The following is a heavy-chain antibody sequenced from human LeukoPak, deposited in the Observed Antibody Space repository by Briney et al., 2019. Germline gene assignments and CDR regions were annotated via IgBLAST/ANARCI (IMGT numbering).Heavy chain of an antibody. J-gene: IGHJ4*02. Sequence: GGSLRLSCAASGFTFSSYAMHWVRQAPGKGLEWVAVISYDGSNKYYADSVKGRFTISRDNSKNTLYLQMNSLRAEDTAVYYCARERSNPLRYVDWSFDYWGQGTLVTVSS. CDR2: ISYDGSNK. D-gene: IGHD3-9*01. V-gene: IGHV3-30*04. CDR3: ARERSNPLRYVDWSFDY. CDR1: GFTFSSYA.